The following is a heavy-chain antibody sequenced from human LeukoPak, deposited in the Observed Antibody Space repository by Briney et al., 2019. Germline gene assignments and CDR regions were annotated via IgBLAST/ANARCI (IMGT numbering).Heavy chain of an antibody. D-gene: IGHD6-19*01. CDR3: ARRSPYSTGWSSYFDY. J-gene: IGHJ4*02. CDR1: RGSISSTNW. V-gene: IGHV4-4*02. Sequence: PSETLSLTCAVSRGSISSTNWWSWVRQPPGKGLEWIGEIYRSGTTNYKPSLKSRVTISLDKSRNHFSLKLTSVTAADSAVYYCARRSPYSTGWSSYFDYWGQGALVTVSS. CDR2: IYRSGTT.